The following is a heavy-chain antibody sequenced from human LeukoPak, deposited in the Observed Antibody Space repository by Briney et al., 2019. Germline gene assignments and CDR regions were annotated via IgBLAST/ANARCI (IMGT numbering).Heavy chain of an antibody. V-gene: IGHV1-18*01. CDR1: GYTFTSYG. D-gene: IGHD2-2*02. Sequence: EASVKVSCKASGYTFTSYGISWVRQAPGQGLEWMGWISAYNGNTNYAQKPQGRVTMTTDTSTSTAYMELRSLRSDDTAVYYCARGGRVYCSSTSCYTDWFDPWGQGTLVTVSS. J-gene: IGHJ5*02. CDR3: ARGGRVYCSSTSCYTDWFDP. CDR2: ISAYNGNT.